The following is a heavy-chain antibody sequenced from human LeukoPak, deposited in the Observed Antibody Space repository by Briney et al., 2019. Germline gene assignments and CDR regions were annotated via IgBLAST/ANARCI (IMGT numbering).Heavy chain of an antibody. V-gene: IGHV3-30-3*01. Sequence: GGSLRLSCVASGSPFSSYWMTWVRQAPGKGLEWVAVISYDGSNRYYADSVKGRFTISRDNSKNTLYLQMNSLRAEDTAVYYCARVFRYYYYGMDVWGQGTTVTVSS. CDR1: GSPFSSYW. J-gene: IGHJ6*02. CDR2: ISYDGSNR. CDR3: ARVFRYYYYGMDV. D-gene: IGHD3-10*02.